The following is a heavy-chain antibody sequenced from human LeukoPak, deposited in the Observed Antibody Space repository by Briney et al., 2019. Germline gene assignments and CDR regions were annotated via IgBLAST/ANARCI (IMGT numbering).Heavy chain of an antibody. CDR1: GGSISSGGYY. CDR2: IYLSGST. D-gene: IGHD3-3*01. V-gene: IGHV4-30-2*01. Sequence: SQTLSLTCTVSGGSISSGGYYWSWIRQPPGKGLEWIGYIYLSGSTYYNPSLKSRVTISVDRSKNQFSLKLSSVTAADTAVYYCARGFLEWLDNWFDPWGQGTLVTVSS. CDR3: ARGFLEWLDNWFDP. J-gene: IGHJ5*02.